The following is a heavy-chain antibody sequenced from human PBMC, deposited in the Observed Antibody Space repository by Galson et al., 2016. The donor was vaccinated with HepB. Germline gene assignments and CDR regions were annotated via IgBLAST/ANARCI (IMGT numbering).Heavy chain of an antibody. CDR2: IIPIFGTA. CDR3: ARWYNEKYIWSGDYDNWLDP. CDR1: GGTFSSYA. D-gene: IGHD3-3*01. Sequence: SVKVSCKASGGTFSSYAISWVRQAPGQGLEWMGGIIPIFGTANYAQKFQGRVTITADESTSTAYMELSSLRSEDTAVYYCARWYNEKYIWSGDYDNWLDPWGQGTLVTVAS. V-gene: IGHV1-69*13. J-gene: IGHJ5*02.